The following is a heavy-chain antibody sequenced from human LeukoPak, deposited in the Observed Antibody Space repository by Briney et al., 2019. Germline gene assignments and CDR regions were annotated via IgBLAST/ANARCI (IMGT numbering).Heavy chain of an antibody. CDR2: ISGSGGRT. D-gene: IGHD6-19*01. CDR1: VFTFSSYA. Sequence: PGGSLRLSCAASVFTFSSYAMSWVRQAPGKGLEWVSGISGSGGRTYYADSVKGRFTISRDNSKNTLYLQMNSLRAEDTAVYYCVKERSSGWPFDYWGQGTLVTVSS. V-gene: IGHV3-23*01. CDR3: VKERSSGWPFDY. J-gene: IGHJ4*02.